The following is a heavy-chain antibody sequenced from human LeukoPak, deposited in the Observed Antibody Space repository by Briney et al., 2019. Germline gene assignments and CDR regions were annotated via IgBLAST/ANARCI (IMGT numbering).Heavy chain of an antibody. J-gene: IGHJ4*02. Sequence: SETLSLTCTVSGGSITSGDYYWSWIRQPPGKGLEWIGYIYCSGSTYYNPSLKSRVTISVDTSNNQFSLKLSSVTAADTAVYYCARRRCGTTTSCSVDSWGQGTLVTVSS. V-gene: IGHV4-30-4*01. CDR1: GGSITSGDYY. CDR3: ARRRCGTTTSCSVDS. CDR2: IYCSGST. D-gene: IGHD2-2*01.